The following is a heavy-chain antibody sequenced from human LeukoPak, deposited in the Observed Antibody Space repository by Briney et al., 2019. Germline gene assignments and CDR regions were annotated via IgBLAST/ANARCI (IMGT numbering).Heavy chain of an antibody. CDR2: IYTSGST. D-gene: IGHD1-14*01. CDR3: ARDLEPAYMGRRRGWFDP. V-gene: IGHV4-4*07. Sequence: SETLSLTCTVSGGSISSYYWSWIRQPAGKGLEWIGRIYTSGSTNYNPSLKSRVTMSVDTSKNQFSLKLSSVTAADTAVYYCARDLEPAYMGRRRGWFDPWGQGTLVTVSS. CDR1: GGSISSYY. J-gene: IGHJ5*02.